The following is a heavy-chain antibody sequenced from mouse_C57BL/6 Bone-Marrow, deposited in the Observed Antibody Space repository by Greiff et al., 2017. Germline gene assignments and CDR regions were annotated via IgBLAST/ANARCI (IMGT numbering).Heavy chain of an antibody. J-gene: IGHJ3*01. CDR3: TGPWDGYYDAY. V-gene: IGHV6-3*01. CDR2: IRLKSDNYAT. Sequence: EVMLVESGGGLVQPGGSMKLSCVASGFTFSNYWMNWVRQSPEKGLEWVAQIRLKSDNYATHYAESVKGRFTISRDDSKSSVYLQMNNLRAEDTGIYYCTGPWDGYYDAYWGQGTLVTVSA. D-gene: IGHD2-3*01. CDR1: GFTFSNYW.